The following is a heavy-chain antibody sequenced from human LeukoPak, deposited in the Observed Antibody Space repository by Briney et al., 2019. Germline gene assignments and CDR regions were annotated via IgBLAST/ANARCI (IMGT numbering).Heavy chain of an antibody. CDR2: IWSDATNK. Sequence: GKSLRLSCGASGSTFTHHAMHWVRQAPGMGLEWVAVIWSDATNKYYADSVKGRFAISRDDSNNMVYLQMNSLRVEDTAVYYCARDVQRGFDYTNSLDYWGQGTLVTVSS. V-gene: IGHV3-33*01. J-gene: IGHJ4*02. D-gene: IGHD4-11*01. CDR3: ARDVQRGFDYTNSLDY. CDR1: GSTFTHHA.